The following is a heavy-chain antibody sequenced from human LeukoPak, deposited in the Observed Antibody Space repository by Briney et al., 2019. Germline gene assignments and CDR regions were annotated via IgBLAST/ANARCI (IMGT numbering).Heavy chain of an antibody. CDR3: AREEGPYYYDSSGYYYNIPRRPPYYGMDV. V-gene: IGHV3-11*04. Sequence: GGSLRLSCASSGFTFSDFYMSWIRQAPGKGLEWVSYISSSGNAKYYADSVKGRFTMSRDNAKNSLYMQMNSLRADDTAVYYCAREEGPYYYDSSGYYYNIPRRPPYYGMDVWGQGTTVTVSS. CDR1: GFTFSDFY. D-gene: IGHD3-22*01. J-gene: IGHJ6*02. CDR2: ISSSGNAK.